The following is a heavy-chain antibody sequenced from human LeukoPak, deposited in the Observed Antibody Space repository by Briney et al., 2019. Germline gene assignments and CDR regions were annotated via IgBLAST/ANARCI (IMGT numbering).Heavy chain of an antibody. D-gene: IGHD4-11*01. CDR2: FDPEDGET. CDR1: GYTLTELS. Sequence: ASVKVSCKVSGYTLTELSMHWVRQAPGKGLEWMGGFDPEDGETIYAQKFQGRVTMTEDTSTDTAYMELSSLRSEDTAVYYCATDHHLHDAFDIWGQGTMVTVSS. V-gene: IGHV1-24*01. CDR3: ATDHHLHDAFDI. J-gene: IGHJ3*02.